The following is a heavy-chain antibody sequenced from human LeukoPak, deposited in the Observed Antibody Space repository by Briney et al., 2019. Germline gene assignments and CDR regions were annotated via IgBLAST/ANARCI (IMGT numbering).Heavy chain of an antibody. CDR1: GFTFSSYW. CDR3: ARDQGYDYGDYWNY. D-gene: IGHD4-17*01. Sequence: GGSLRLSCAVSGFTFSSYWMSWIRQAPGKGLQWVSYISSGGDIMHYADSVKGRFTSSRDNSKNTLYLQMNSLRAEDTAVYYCARDQGYDYGDYWNYWGQGTLVTVSS. V-gene: IGHV3-48*01. J-gene: IGHJ4*02. CDR2: ISSGGDIM.